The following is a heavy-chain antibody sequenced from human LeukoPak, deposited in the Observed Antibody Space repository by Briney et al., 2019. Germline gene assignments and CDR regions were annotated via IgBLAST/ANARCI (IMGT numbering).Heavy chain of an antibody. Sequence: GGSLRLSCAASGFTFSSYGMHWVRQAPGKGLEWVAVISYDGSNKYYADSVKGRFTISRDNSKNTLYLQMNSLRAEDTAVYYCAKDPHNWGYFFDYWGQGTLVTVSS. V-gene: IGHV3-30*18. J-gene: IGHJ4*02. CDR2: ISYDGSNK. D-gene: IGHD7-27*01. CDR1: GFTFSSYG. CDR3: AKDPHNWGYFFDY.